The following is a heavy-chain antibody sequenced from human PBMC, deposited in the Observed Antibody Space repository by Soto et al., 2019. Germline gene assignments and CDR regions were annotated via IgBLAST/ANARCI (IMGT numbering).Heavy chain of an antibody. Sequence: QAQVVQSGAEVRKPGSSVKLSCKASEGTFNSYAIAWVRQAPGQGLEWMGGIIPYYNTLNYAQKFQDRVTNTADDSTNTAYMALSSLRSDDTAVYFCGRGASRWYPYALDSRAQGTRVTVSS. V-gene: IGHV1-69*01. CDR2: IIPYYNTL. CDR1: EGTFNSYA. J-gene: IGHJ4*02. D-gene: IGHD6-13*01. CDR3: GRGASRWYPYALDS.